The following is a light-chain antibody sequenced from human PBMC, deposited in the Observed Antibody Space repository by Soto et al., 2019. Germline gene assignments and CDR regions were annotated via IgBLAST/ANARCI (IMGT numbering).Light chain of an antibody. V-gene: IGKV3-11*01. CDR2: DAS. CDR1: QSVSSY. J-gene: IGKJ5*01. Sequence: IVLTQYPATLSLSPGERATLSCRASQSVSSYLAWYQQKPGQAPRLLIYDASNRATGIPARFSGSVSGTDCTLTISSLETEDFAVYYCQQRSNWPVTFGQGTRLEIK. CDR3: QQRSNWPVT.